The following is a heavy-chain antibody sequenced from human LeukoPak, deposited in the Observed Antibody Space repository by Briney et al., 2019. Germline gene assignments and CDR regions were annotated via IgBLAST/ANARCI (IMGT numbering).Heavy chain of an antibody. V-gene: IGHV3-33*01. J-gene: IGHJ4*02. CDR1: GFTFSSYG. Sequence: PGGSLRLSCAPSGFTFSSYGMHWVRQAPGKGLEWVAVIWYDGSDKYYADSVKGRFTISRDNSKNTLYLQMNSLRAEDTAVYYCARDRPLVGYSYGYVFDYWGQGTLVTGSS. CDR3: ARDRPLVGYSYGYVFDY. D-gene: IGHD5-18*01. CDR2: IWYDGSDK.